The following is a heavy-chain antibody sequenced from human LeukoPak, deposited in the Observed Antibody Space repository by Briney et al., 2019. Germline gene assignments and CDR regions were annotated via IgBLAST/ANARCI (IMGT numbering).Heavy chain of an antibody. CDR2: IYYSGST. Sequence: PSETLSLTCTVSGGSISSGGYYWSWLRQHPGQGLEWIGYIYYSGSTYYNPSLKSRVTISVDTSKNQFSLKLSSVTAADTAVYYCAREGGLRYYFDYWGQGTLVTVSS. CDR1: GGSISSGGYY. V-gene: IGHV4-31*03. D-gene: IGHD1-26*01. J-gene: IGHJ4*02. CDR3: AREGGLRYYFDY.